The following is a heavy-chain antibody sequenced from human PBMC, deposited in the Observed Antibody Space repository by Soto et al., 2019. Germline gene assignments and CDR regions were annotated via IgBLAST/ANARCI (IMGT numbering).Heavy chain of an antibody. Sequence: EVQLVESGGGLVQPRGSLRLSCAASGFTFSSYWMSWVRQAPGKGLEWVANIKQDGSEKYYVDSVKGRFTISRDNAKNSLYLQMNSLRAEDTAVYYCASSPCSGGSCYSVVDYYYYMDVWGKGTTVTVSS. CDR3: ASSPCSGGSCYSVVDYYYYMDV. V-gene: IGHV3-7*01. CDR1: GFTFSSYW. J-gene: IGHJ6*03. D-gene: IGHD2-15*01. CDR2: IKQDGSEK.